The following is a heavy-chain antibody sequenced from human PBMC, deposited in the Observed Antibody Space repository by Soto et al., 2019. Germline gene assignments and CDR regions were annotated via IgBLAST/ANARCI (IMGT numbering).Heavy chain of an antibody. CDR3: ARPKALVYSAFDT. Sequence: EVQLVESGGGLVQPGGSLRLSCAASGFTFSSHWLHWVRQTPGEGLVSVSRIHPEARDADYADSVKGRFTISRDNAKSTLYLDMNSMRAEDTGVYYFARPKALVYSAFDTWGQGTMVTVSS. D-gene: IGHD6-13*01. CDR2: IHPEARDA. J-gene: IGHJ3*02. V-gene: IGHV3-74*01. CDR1: GFTFSSHW.